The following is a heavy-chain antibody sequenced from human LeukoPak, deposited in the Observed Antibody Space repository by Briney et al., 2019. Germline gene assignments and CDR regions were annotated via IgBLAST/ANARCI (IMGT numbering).Heavy chain of an antibody. J-gene: IGHJ2*01. Sequence: SVKVSCKASGGTFSSYAISWVRQAPGQGLEWMGGIIPIFGTANYAQKFQGRVTITADESTSTAYMELSSLRSGDTAVYYCARVRAVVGAVAGLFDLWGRGTLVTVSS. V-gene: IGHV1-69*13. D-gene: IGHD6-19*01. CDR3: ARVRAVVGAVAGLFDL. CDR2: IIPIFGTA. CDR1: GGTFSSYA.